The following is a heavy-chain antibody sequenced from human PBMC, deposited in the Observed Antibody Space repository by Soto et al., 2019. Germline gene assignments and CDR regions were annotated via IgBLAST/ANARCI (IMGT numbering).Heavy chain of an antibody. CDR2: LSKSNYT. Sequence: GGCVRFSLTFSGFAYNTYGINWFRQSPGQGLEWVSSLSKSNYTYYSDSVKGRLTISRDNAKNSVSLQMNTLRVEDTAVYYCAREDSIIRTAVSDFWGQGNLVTVSS. J-gene: IGHJ4*02. V-gene: IGHV3-21*01. D-gene: IGHD3-22*01. CDR1: GFAYNTYG. CDR3: AREDSIIRTAVSDF.